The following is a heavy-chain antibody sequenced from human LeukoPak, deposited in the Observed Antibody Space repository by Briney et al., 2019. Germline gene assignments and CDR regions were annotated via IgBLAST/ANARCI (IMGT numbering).Heavy chain of an antibody. D-gene: IGHD5-12*01. Sequence: ASVKVSCKASGYTFTSYGISWVRQAPGQGLEWMGWISAYNGNTNYAQKLQGRVTMTTDTSTSTAYMELRSLRSDDTAVYYCARDLRQSSKWLRLGPSLVETYYYGMDVWGQGTTVTVSS. CDR1: GYTFTSYG. CDR2: ISAYNGNT. J-gene: IGHJ6*02. V-gene: IGHV1-18*01. CDR3: ARDLRQSSKWLRLGPSLVETYYYGMDV.